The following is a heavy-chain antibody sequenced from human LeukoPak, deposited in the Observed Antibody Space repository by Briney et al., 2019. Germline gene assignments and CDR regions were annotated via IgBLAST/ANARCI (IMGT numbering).Heavy chain of an antibody. CDR1: GGSFSGYY. Sequence: SETLSLTCAVYGGSFSGYYWSWIRQPPGKGLEWIGEINHSGSTNYNPSLKSRVTISVDTSKNQFSLKLSSVTAADTAVYYCARGRGDGYRNASPHDYWGQGTLVTVSS. CDR3: ARGRGDGYRNASPHDY. V-gene: IGHV4-34*01. D-gene: IGHD5-24*01. J-gene: IGHJ4*02. CDR2: INHSGST.